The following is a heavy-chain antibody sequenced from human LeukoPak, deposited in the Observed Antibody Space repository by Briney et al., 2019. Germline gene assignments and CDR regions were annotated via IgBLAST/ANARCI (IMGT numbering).Heavy chain of an antibody. CDR2: IYYSGST. J-gene: IGHJ4*02. Sequence: PSETLSLTCTVSGGSISSGGYCWSWIRQHPGKGLEWIGYIYYSGSTYYNPSLKSRVTISVDTSKNQFSLKLSSVTAADTAVYYYARSRITMVRGVTTAPTFDYWGQGTLVTVSS. CDR1: GGSISSGGYC. V-gene: IGHV4-31*03. CDR3: ARSRITMVRGVTTAPTFDY. D-gene: IGHD3-10*01.